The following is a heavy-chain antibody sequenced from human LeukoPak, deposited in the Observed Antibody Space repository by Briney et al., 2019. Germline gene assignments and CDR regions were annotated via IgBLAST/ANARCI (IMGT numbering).Heavy chain of an antibody. CDR2: IYHSWST. V-gene: IGHV4-39*07. CDR3: ARDGALTGVDY. Sequence: SETLSLTCTVSGGSISSSSYYWGWIHQPPGKGLEWIGEIYHSWSTNYNPSLKSRVTISVDKSKNQFSLKLSSVTAADTAVYYCARDGALTGVDYWGQGTLVTVSS. J-gene: IGHJ4*02. CDR1: GGSISSSSYY. D-gene: IGHD3-9*01.